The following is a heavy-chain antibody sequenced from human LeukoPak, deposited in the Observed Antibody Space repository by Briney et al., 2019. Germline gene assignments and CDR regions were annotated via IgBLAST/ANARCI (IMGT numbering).Heavy chain of an antibody. CDR2: ISSSSSYI. J-gene: IGHJ4*02. D-gene: IGHD3-22*01. CDR1: GFTFSSYA. V-gene: IGHV3-21*01. CDR3: ARETYYSDSSGYPSYYFDY. Sequence: GGSLRLSCAASGFTFSSYAMSWVRQAPGKGLEWVSSISSSSSYIYYADSVKGRFTISRDNAKNSLYLHMNSLRAEDTAVYHCARETYYSDSSGYPSYYFDYWGQGTLVTVSS.